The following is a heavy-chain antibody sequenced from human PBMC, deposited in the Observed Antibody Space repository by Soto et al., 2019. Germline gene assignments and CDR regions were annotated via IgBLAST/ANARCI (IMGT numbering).Heavy chain of an antibody. V-gene: IGHV1-46*01. Sequence: ASVKVSFKASGYTFTSYYMHWLRQAPGQGLEWMGIINPSGGSTSYAQKFQGRVTMTRDTSTSTVYMELSSLRSEDTAVYYCARDQDGYKRYYYYGMDVWGQGTTVTVSS. D-gene: IGHD5-12*01. CDR1: GYTFTSYY. J-gene: IGHJ6*02. CDR2: INPSGGST. CDR3: ARDQDGYKRYYYYGMDV.